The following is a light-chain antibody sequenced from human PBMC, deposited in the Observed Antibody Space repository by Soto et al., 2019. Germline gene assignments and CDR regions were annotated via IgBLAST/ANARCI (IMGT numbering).Light chain of an antibody. V-gene: IGLV1-51*01. CDR2: DNN. Sequence: QSVLTQPPSVSAAPGQTVTISCSGSSSNIGNDYVSWYQQFPGTAPKLLVYDNNKRPSGIPDRFSASRSGTSATLGITGLQTGDEAAYYCGAWDRSLSAYVFGTATKVTVL. J-gene: IGLJ1*01. CDR1: SSNIGNDY. CDR3: GAWDRSLSAYV.